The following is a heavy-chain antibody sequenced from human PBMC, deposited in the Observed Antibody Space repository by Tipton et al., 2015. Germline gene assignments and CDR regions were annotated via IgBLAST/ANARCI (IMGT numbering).Heavy chain of an antibody. CDR2: MSHTGST. CDR1: GDSVSRSDCA. CDR3: ARDHWGFLDY. D-gene: IGHD7-27*01. J-gene: IGHJ4*02. Sequence: TLSLTCTVSGDSVSRSDCAWGWIRQAPGKGLEWIGYMSHTGSTNLNPSLKSRVTISIDTSQNHFSLTLPSVTAADTAFYYCARDHWGFLDYWGPGILVTVSS. V-gene: IGHV4-61*03.